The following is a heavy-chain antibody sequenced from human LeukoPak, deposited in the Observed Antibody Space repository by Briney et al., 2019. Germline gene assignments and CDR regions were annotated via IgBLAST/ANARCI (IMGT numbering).Heavy chain of an antibody. CDR3: ASSPMGGSYYSGARNWFDP. V-gene: IGHV4-39*07. CDR1: GGSISSSSYY. J-gene: IGHJ5*02. D-gene: IGHD1-26*01. Sequence: SETLSLTCTVSGGSISSSSYYWGWIRQPPGKGLEWIGSIYYSGSTYYNPSLKSRVTISVDTSKNQFSLKLSSVTAADTAVYYCASSPMGGSYYSGARNWFDPWGQGTLVTVSS. CDR2: IYYSGST.